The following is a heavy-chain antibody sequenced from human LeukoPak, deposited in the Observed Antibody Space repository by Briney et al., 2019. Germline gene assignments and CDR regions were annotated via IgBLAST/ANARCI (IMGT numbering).Heavy chain of an antibody. V-gene: IGHV4-4*07. CDR3: ALGAIGGDIFGS. Sequence: PSETLSLTCTVSGGFISSYNWNWIRQPAGRGLEWVGRFDTSGSTTYNPSLKRRITMSVGTSKNHFSLKLTPATAADTAVYFCALGAIGGDIFGSWGQGTLVTVSS. D-gene: IGHD2-21*01. J-gene: IGHJ4*02. CDR1: GGFISSYN. CDR2: FDTSGST.